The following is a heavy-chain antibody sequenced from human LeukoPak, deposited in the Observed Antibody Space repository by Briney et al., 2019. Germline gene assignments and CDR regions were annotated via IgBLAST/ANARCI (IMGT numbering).Heavy chain of an antibody. CDR2: ISGSGGGT. CDR1: GFTFSSYA. V-gene: IGHV3-23*01. Sequence: GGSLRLSCAASGFTFSSYAMSWVRQAPGKGLEWVSAISGSGGGTYSADSVKGRFTISRDNSKNTLNLQMNSLRAEDTDVYYCGKARGGIVVVPAAYCFDYWGQGTLVTVFS. D-gene: IGHD2-2*01. CDR3: GKARGGIVVVPAAYCFDY. J-gene: IGHJ4*02.